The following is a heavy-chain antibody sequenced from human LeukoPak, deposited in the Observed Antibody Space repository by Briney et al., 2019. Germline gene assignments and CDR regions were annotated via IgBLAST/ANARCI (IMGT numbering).Heavy chain of an antibody. Sequence: GGSLRLSCAASGFAFSSQAMGWVRQAPGKGLEWVSVISDSGGITYYADSVKGRFTISRGNSKNTLFLQMNSLRAEETAVYFCAKDARRTSGWYFFDYWGQGTLVTVSS. CDR1: GFAFSSQA. J-gene: IGHJ4*02. V-gene: IGHV3-23*01. CDR3: AKDARRTSGWYFFDY. CDR2: ISDSGGIT. D-gene: IGHD6-19*01.